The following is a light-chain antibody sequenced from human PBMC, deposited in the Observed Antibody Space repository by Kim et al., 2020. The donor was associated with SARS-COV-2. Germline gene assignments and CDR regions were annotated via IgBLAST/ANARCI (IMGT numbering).Light chain of an antibody. CDR3: QVWDSSTGV. CDR2: RDS. V-gene: IGLV3-9*01. J-gene: IGLJ3*02. CDR1: NIGSKN. Sequence: GALGQTARMTCGGNNIGSKNVHWYQQKPGQAPVLVIYRDSNRPSGIPERFSGSNSGNTATLTISRAQAGDEADYYCQVWDSSTGVFGGGTQLTVL.